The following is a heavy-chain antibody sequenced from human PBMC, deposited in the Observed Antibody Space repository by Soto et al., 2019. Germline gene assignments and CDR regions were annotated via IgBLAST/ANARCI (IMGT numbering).Heavy chain of an antibody. Sequence: QVQLVQSGAEVKKPGDSVKVSCKASGYTFTSYAMHWVRQDPGQRLEWMGWINAGNGNTKYSQKFQGRVTITRDTSASTAYMELSSLRSEDTAVYYCARVAYDILTGYNNWFDPWGQGTLVTVSS. J-gene: IGHJ5*02. D-gene: IGHD3-9*01. CDR2: INAGNGNT. CDR3: ARVAYDILTGYNNWFDP. V-gene: IGHV1-3*01. CDR1: GYTFTSYA.